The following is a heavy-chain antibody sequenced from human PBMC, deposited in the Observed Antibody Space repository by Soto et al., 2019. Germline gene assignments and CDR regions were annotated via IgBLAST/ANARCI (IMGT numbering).Heavy chain of an antibody. V-gene: IGHV3-13*01. CDR1: GFTFSSYD. Sequence: GGSLRLSCAASGFTFSSYDMHWVRQATGKGLEWVSAIGTAGDTYYPGSVKGRFTISRENAKNSLYLQMNSLRAGDTAVYYCARAAANTLGNFDYWGQGTLVTVSS. CDR2: IGTAGDT. CDR3: ARAAANTLGNFDY. D-gene: IGHD6-25*01. J-gene: IGHJ4*02.